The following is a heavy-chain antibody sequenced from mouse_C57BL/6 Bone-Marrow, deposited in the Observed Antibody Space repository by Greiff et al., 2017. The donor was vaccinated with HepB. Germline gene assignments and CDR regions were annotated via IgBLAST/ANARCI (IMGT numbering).Heavy chain of an antibody. CDR2: IYPGSGNT. CDR3: AREEYGSSYSAY. Sequence: QVQLQQSGAELVRPGASVKLSCKASGYTFTDYYINWVKQRPGQGLEWIARIYPGSGNTYYNEKFKGKATLTAEKSSSTAYMQLSSLTSEDSAVYFCAREEYGSSYSAYWGQGTLVTVSA. CDR1: GYTFTDYY. J-gene: IGHJ3*01. V-gene: IGHV1-76*01. D-gene: IGHD1-1*01.